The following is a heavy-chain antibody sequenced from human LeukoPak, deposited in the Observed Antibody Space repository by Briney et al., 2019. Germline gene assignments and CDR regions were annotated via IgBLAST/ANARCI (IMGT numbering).Heavy chain of an antibody. D-gene: IGHD3-9*01. V-gene: IGHV3-21*01. CDR1: GFTFSSYS. Sequence: PGGSLRLSCAASGFTFSSYSMNWVRQAPGKGLEWVSSISSSSSYIYYADSVKGRFTISRDNAKNSLYLQMNSLRAEDTAVYYCARGVRYFDWLFVFDHWGQGTLVTVSS. CDR2: ISSSSSYI. CDR3: ARGVRYFDWLFVFDH. J-gene: IGHJ4*02.